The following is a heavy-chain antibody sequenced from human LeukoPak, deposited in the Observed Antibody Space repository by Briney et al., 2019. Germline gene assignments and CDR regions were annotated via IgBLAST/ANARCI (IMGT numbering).Heavy chain of an antibody. V-gene: IGHV1-18*01. J-gene: IGHJ5*02. CDR3: ARGGLVVVVAATPSTTPGLLHWLDP. CDR2: ISAYNGNT. Sequence: ASVKVSCKASGYTFTSYGISWVRQAPGQGLEWMGWISAYNGNTKYAQKVLGRVTMTTDTSTSTAYMELRSLRSDDTAMYYCARGGLVVVVAATPSTTPGLLHWLDPWGQGTLVSVSS. CDR1: GYTFTSYG. D-gene: IGHD2-15*01.